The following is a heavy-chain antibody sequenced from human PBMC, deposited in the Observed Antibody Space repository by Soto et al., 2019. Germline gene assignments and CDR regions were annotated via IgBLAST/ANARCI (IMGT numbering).Heavy chain of an antibody. CDR1: GGSISNYY. CDR2: IFYSGST. V-gene: IGHV4-59*08. CDR3: ATVPRGL. J-gene: IGHJ4*02. Sequence: LSLTCTVSGGSISNYYWSWIRQPPGKGLEWIGYIFYSGSTKYNPSLKSRATISIDTSKSQVSLKLSSVTAEDTAVYYCATVPRGLWGQGTLVTAFS. D-gene: IGHD3-10*01.